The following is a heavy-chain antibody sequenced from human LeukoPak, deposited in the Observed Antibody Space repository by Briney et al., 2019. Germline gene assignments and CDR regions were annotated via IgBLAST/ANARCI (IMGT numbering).Heavy chain of an antibody. CDR2: IKSKSDGETT. V-gene: IGHV3-15*01. CDR3: VTDRHNWNYYFDY. D-gene: IGHD1-7*01. CDR1: GLTFNAAW. J-gene: IGHJ4*02. Sequence: GGSLRLYCAASGLTFNAAWMSWVRKAPGKGLEWVGHIKSKSDGETTDYAAPVKGRFTISRDDSQNTLFLQMVSLKTEDTAVYYCVTDRHNWNYYFDYWGQGTSVTVSS.